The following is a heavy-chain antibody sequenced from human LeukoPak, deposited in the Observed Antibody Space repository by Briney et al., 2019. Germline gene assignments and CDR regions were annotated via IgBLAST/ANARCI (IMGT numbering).Heavy chain of an antibody. CDR3: ATVTSGSYFDY. CDR2: VDPEDGET. J-gene: IGHJ4*02. D-gene: IGHD1-26*01. V-gene: IGHV1-69-2*01. CDR1: GYTFTDYY. Sequence: ASVKVSCKXSGYTFTDYYMHWVQQAPGEGLERMGLVDPEDGETIYAEKFQGRVTITADTSTDTAYMELSSLRSEDTAVYYCATVTSGSYFDYWGQGTLVTVSS.